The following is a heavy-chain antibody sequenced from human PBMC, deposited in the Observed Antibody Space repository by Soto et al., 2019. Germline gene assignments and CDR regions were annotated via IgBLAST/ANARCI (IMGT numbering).Heavy chain of an antibody. Sequence: QLQLQESGPRLVKPSDTLSLTCTVSGGPISNSSYLWGWIRQPPGKGLQWIRSVSYSGSTYYNPSPKSRVSISVYTSKTQSSRRLSSVTGADPAGYYCSRIAVSGPITCFDYRGQGALVTVSS. CDR2: VSYSGST. D-gene: IGHD6-19*01. V-gene: IGHV4-39*01. CDR1: GGPISNSSYL. J-gene: IGHJ4*02. CDR3: SRIAVSGPITCFDY.